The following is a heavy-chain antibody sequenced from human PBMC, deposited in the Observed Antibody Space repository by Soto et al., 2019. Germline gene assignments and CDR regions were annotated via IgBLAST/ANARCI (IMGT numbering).Heavy chain of an antibody. Sequence: GGSLRLSCAASGFTFSSYAMSWVRQAPGKGLEWVSAISGSGGSTYYADSVKGRFTISRDNSKNTLYLQMNNLRAEDTAVYYCAKSMVRGVFYGMDVWGQGTTVTVSS. J-gene: IGHJ6*02. CDR2: ISGSGGST. D-gene: IGHD3-10*01. CDR1: GFTFSSYA. V-gene: IGHV3-23*01. CDR3: AKSMVRGVFYGMDV.